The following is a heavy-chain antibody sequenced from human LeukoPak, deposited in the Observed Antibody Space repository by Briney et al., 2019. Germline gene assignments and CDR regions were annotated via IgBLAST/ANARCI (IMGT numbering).Heavy chain of an antibody. CDR1: GGSISSYY. V-gene: IGHV4-59*12. CDR2: IYHSGGP. D-gene: IGHD3-22*01. J-gene: IGHJ3*02. CDR3: ARAPYDSSGLDAFHI. Sequence: SETLSLTCTVSGGSISSYYWSWIRQPPGKGLEWIGNIYHSGGPYYNPSLNSRVTISVDRSKNQFSLKLSSVTAADTAVYYCARAPYDSSGLDAFHIWGQGTMVTVSS.